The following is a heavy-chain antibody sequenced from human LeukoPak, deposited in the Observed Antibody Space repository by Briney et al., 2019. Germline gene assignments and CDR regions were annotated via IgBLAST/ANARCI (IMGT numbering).Heavy chain of an antibody. V-gene: IGHV4-34*01. Sequence: SETLSLTCAVYGGSFSGYYWSWIRQPPGKGLEWIGEINHSGSTNYNPSLKSRVTISVDTSKNQFSLKLSSVTAADTAVYYCARGLRSSIVGASEMYFDLWGRGTLVTVSS. CDR1: GGSFSGYY. CDR3: ARGLRSSIVGASEMYFDL. CDR2: INHSGST. D-gene: IGHD1-26*01. J-gene: IGHJ2*01.